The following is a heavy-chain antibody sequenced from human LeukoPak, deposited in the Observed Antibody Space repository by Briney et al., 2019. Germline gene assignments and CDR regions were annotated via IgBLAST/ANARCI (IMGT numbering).Heavy chain of an antibody. CDR1: GFTFSSYG. V-gene: IGHV3-30*02. J-gene: IGHJ4*02. Sequence: GGSLRLSCAASGFTFSSYGMHWVRQAPGKGLEWVAFIRYDGSNKYYADSVKGRFTISRDNSKNTLYLQMNSLRAEDTAVYYCAKGDDSSGYYYYSDYWGQGTLVTVSS. CDR3: AKGDDSSGYYYYSDY. CDR2: IRYDGSNK. D-gene: IGHD3-22*01.